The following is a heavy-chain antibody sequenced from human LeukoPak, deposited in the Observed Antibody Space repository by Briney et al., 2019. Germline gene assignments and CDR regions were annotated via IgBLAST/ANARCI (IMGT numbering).Heavy chain of an antibody. CDR2: ISGDGVST. Sequence: GALRLSCVASGLPIADFAMHWVRQAPGKGLEWVSVISGDGVSTFYTDSVRGRFSISRDNTKNSLYLEMNSLRTEDTAMYYCAKESGKFDYWGQGTLVAVSS. J-gene: IGHJ4*02. V-gene: IGHV3-43*02. CDR1: GLPIADFA. CDR3: AKESGKFDY.